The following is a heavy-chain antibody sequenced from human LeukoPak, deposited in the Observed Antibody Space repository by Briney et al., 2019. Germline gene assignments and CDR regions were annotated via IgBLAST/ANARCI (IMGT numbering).Heavy chain of an antibody. CDR1: GYTFTSYD. CDR3: ARTYYYGSGSYWSYYYYYMDV. D-gene: IGHD3-10*01. Sequence: GASVKVSCKASGYTFTSYDINWVRQATGQGLEWMGWMNPNSGNTGYAQKFQGRVTMTRNTSISTAYMELSSLRSEDTAVYYCARTYYYGSGSYWSYYYYYMDVWGKGTTVTISS. V-gene: IGHV1-8*01. J-gene: IGHJ6*03. CDR2: MNPNSGNT.